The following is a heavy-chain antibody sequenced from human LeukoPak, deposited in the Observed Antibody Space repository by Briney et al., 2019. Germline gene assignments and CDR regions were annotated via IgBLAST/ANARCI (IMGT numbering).Heavy chain of an antibody. J-gene: IGHJ4*02. D-gene: IGHD6-19*01. V-gene: IGHV3-7*01. CDR2: IKQDGSEK. CDR3: ARDKGIAVAGKLDY. Sequence: PGGSLRLSCAASGFTFSSYWMSWVRQAPGKGLEWVANIKQDGSEKYYVDSVKGRFTISRDNAKNSLYLQMNSLRAEDTAVYYCARDKGIAVAGKLDYWGQGTLVTVSS. CDR1: GFTFSSYW.